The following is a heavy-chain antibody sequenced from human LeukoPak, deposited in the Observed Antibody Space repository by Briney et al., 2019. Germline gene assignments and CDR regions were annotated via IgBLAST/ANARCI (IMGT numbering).Heavy chain of an antibody. Sequence: ASVKVSCKASGYTFTGYYMHWVRQAPGQGLEWMGGIIPIFGTANYAQKFQGRVTITADKSTSTAYMELSSLRSEDTAVYYCARARGQDMDVWGKGTTVTVFS. D-gene: IGHD3-10*01. CDR2: IIPIFGTA. J-gene: IGHJ6*03. CDR1: GYTFTGYY. CDR3: ARARGQDMDV. V-gene: IGHV1-69*06.